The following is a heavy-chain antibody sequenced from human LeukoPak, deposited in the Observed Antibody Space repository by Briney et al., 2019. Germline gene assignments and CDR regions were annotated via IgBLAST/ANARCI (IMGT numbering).Heavy chain of an antibody. CDR3: ARLLRYYDSSGYYLYYFDY. CDR1: GGSISSSSYS. CDR2: IYYSGST. D-gene: IGHD3-22*01. Sequence: PSETLSLTCTVSGGSISSSSYSWGWIRQPPGKGLEWIASIYYSGSTYYNPSLKSRVTISVDTSKNQFSLKLSSVTAADTAVYYCARLLRYYDSSGYYLYYFDYWGQGTLVTVSS. V-gene: IGHV4-39*01. J-gene: IGHJ4*02.